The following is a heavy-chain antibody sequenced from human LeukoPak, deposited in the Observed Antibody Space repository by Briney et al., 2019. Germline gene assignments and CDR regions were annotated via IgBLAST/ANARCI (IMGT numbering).Heavy chain of an antibody. V-gene: IGHV4-59*01. CDR1: GGAISSYY. CDR3: ARVPFGFWSGYQGGYYYYMDV. Sequence: SETLSLTCTVSGGAISSYYWSWIRQPPGKGLEWIGYIYYRGSTNYNPSLKSRVTISVDTSKNQFSLKLSYVTAADTAASYCARVPFGFWSGYQGGYYYYMDVWGKGPTVPVSS. CDR2: IYYRGST. D-gene: IGHD3-3*01. J-gene: IGHJ6*03.